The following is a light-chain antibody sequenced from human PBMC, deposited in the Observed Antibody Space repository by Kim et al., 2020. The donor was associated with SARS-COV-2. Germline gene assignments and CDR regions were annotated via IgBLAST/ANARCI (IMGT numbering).Light chain of an antibody. CDR2: GAS. Sequence: APGGRTPPPCRASRSVSSSYLAWYQQKPGQAPRLLIYGASSRATGIPDRFSGSGSGTDFTLTISRLEPEDFAVYYCQQYGSSPRTFGQGTKVDIK. V-gene: IGKV3-20*01. CDR3: QQYGSSPRT. CDR1: RSVSSSY. J-gene: IGKJ1*01.